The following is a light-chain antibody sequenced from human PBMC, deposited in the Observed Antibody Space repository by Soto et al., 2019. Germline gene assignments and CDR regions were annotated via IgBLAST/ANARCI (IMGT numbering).Light chain of an antibody. J-gene: IGKJ1*01. CDR2: AAS. V-gene: IGKV1-39*01. CDR1: QSISNY. Sequence: DIQMTQSPSSLSASVGDRVTITCRASQSISNYLNWYQQKPGKAPKLLIYAASSLQSGVPSRFSGSGSGTDFTLTISSLQPEDFATYYCQQANSFPPWTFGQGTKVDIK. CDR3: QQANSFPPWT.